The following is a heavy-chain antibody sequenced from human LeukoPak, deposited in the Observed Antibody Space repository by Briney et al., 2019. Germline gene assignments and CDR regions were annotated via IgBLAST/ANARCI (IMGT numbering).Heavy chain of an antibody. CDR3: AREGSYSGYDLIDY. D-gene: IGHD5-12*01. CDR1: GGSISSGSYY. V-gene: IGHV4-61*02. J-gene: IGHJ4*02. CDR2: IYSSGST. Sequence: PSETLSLTCTVSGGSISSGSYYWSWIRQPAGKGLEWIGRIYSSGSTNYNPSLKSRVTISVDTSKNQFSLKLSSVTAADTAVYYCAREGSYSGYDLIDYWGQGTLVTVSS.